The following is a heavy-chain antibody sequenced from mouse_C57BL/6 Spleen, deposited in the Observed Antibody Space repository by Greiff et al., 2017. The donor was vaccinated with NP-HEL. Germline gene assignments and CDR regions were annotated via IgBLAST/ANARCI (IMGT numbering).Heavy chain of an antibody. D-gene: IGHD1-1*01. CDR3: ARMNYGSSLYYYAMDY. CDR1: GYAFSSSW. Sequence: QVQLQQSGPELVKPGASVKISCKASGYAFSSSWMNWVKQRPGKGLEWIGRIYPGDGDTNYNGKFKGKATLTADKSSSTAYMQLSSLTSEDSAVYFCARMNYGSSLYYYAMDYWGQGTSVTVSS. CDR2: IYPGDGDT. V-gene: IGHV1-82*01. J-gene: IGHJ4*01.